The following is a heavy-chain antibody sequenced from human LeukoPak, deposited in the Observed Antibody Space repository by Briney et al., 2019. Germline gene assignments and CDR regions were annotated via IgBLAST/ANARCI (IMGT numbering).Heavy chain of an antibody. CDR1: GFAFSSYS. D-gene: IGHD3-10*01. V-gene: IGHV3-74*01. CDR2: ITSDASST. Sequence: TGGSLRLSCGASGFAFSSYSMNWVRRAPGKGLVWVSRITSDASSTSYADSVKGRFTISRDNAKNTLYLRMNSLRAEDTAVYYCAREFEGQEAGAYGSGSYDVFDIWGQGTMVTVSS. CDR3: AREFEGQEAGAYGSGSYDVFDI. J-gene: IGHJ3*02.